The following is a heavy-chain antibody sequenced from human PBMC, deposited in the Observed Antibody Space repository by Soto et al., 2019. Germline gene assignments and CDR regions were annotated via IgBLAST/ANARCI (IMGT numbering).Heavy chain of an antibody. CDR3: ARSNGSSSWYGLRFDP. J-gene: IGHJ5*02. Sequence: SQPLSLTCAISGVSVSSNNAACNCIRQSPSRGLEWLGRTYYRSKWYNDYAVSVKSRITINPDTSKNQFSLQLNSVTPEDTAVYYCARSNGSSSWYGLRFDPWGQGTLVTVSS. CDR2: TYYRSKWYN. V-gene: IGHV6-1*01. CDR1: GVSVSSNNAA. D-gene: IGHD6-13*01.